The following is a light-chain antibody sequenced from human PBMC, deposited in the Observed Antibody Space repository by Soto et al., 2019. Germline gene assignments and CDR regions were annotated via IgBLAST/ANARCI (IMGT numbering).Light chain of an antibody. CDR2: DAS. V-gene: IGKV3-11*01. Sequence: EIVLTQSPATLSLSPGEGATLSCRASQSVRSSLAWYQQKPGQAPRLLIYDASNRATGIPARFSGSWSGTDFTLTISSLEPEDFAVYYCQQRDTWPPGATFGHATRLEIK. CDR3: QQRDTWPPGAT. CDR1: QSVRSS. J-gene: IGKJ5*01.